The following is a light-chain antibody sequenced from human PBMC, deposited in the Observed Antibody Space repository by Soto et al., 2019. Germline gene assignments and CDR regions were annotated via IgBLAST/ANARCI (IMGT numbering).Light chain of an antibody. Sequence: QPVLTQSPSASASLRASVKLTCTLSSGHSRNAIAWHQQLPQKGPRFLMKVNNDGSHTKGAGIPDRFSGSSSGAERYLIISSLQSDDEADYYCQTWETGSVIFGGGTKLTVL. CDR3: QTWETGSVI. V-gene: IGLV4-69*01. J-gene: IGLJ2*01. CDR2: VNNDGSH. CDR1: SGHSRNA.